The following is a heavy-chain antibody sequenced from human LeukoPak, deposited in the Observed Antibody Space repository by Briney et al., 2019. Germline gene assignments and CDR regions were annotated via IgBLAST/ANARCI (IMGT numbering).Heavy chain of an antibody. D-gene: IGHD6-13*01. J-gene: IGHJ4*02. CDR2: IYHSGST. Sequence: PSETLSLTCTVPGHSISSGYYWGWIRQPPGKGLEWIGSIYHSGSTYYNPSLKSRVTISVDTSKNQFSLKLSSVTAADTAVYYCARVVGSSWYYFDYWGQGTLVAVSS. V-gene: IGHV4-38-2*02. CDR1: GHSISSGYY. CDR3: ARVVGSSWYYFDY.